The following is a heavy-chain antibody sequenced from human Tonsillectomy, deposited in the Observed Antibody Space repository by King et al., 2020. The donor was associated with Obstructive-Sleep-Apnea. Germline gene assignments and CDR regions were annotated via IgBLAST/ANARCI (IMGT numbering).Heavy chain of an antibody. CDR3: TKDRDVVLWLGECPNEFDY. Sequence: VQLVESGGGLVKPGGSLRLSCAASGFTFSNAWMSWVRQAPGKGLEWVGRIKSKTDGGTTDYAAPVKGRFTISRDDSKNTLYLQMNSLKTEDTAVYYCTKDRDVVLWLGECPNEFDYWGQGTRGTVSS. V-gene: IGHV3-15*01. CDR1: GFTFSNAW. CDR2: IKSKTDGGTT. J-gene: IGHJ4*02. D-gene: IGHD3-10*01.